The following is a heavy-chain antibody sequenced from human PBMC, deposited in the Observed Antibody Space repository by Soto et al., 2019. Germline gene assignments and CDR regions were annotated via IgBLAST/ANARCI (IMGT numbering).Heavy chain of an antibody. J-gene: IGHJ6*02. V-gene: IGHV4-4*02. CDR3: XRSDSSFPNYNYYGLED. D-gene: IGHD5-18*01. Sequence: SETLSLTCTVSGGSISTTSWWSWIRQPPGKGLEWIGDIYHTGSASYNPSLRGRLTISIDKSGNKFSLNLNSVTAADTAVYYCXRSDSSFPNYNYYGLEDWGQGTTVTVSS. CDR2: IYHTGSA. CDR1: GGSISTTSW.